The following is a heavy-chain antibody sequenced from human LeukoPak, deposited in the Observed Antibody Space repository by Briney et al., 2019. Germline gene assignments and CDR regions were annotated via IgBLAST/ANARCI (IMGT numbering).Heavy chain of an antibody. V-gene: IGHV1-18*01. CDR2: ISANNGDI. CDR3: ARLGRLGELPY. J-gene: IGHJ4*02. CDR1: GYTFSSSG. Sequence: ASVKVSCKASGYTFSSSGFSWVRQAPGQGLEWMGWISANNGDIHPAQKFQGRDTMTTDTSTTTAYMELRSLRSDDTAVYYCARLGRLGELPYWGQGTLVTVSS. D-gene: IGHD3-16*01.